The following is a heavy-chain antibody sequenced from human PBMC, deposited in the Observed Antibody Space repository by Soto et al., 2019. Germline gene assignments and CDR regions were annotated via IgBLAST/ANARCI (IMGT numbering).Heavy chain of an antibody. V-gene: IGHV3-30*03. CDR3: AGGSGSYYV. J-gene: IGHJ4*02. CDR2: ISNDGTSE. Sequence: QVQVVESGGGVVHPAKSLRLSCAASGFTFSNFGMHWVRQAPGKGLEWVAVISNDGTSENYAQSVKGRFTISRDNSKNTLYLQMNSLRAEDTAVYYCAGGSGSYYVWGQGTLVTVSS. CDR1: GFTFSNFG. D-gene: IGHD1-26*01.